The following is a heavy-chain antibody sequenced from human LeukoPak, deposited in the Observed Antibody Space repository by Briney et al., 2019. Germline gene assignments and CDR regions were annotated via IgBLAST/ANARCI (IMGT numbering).Heavy chain of an antibody. CDR2: IIPILGIA. J-gene: IGHJ4*02. V-gene: IGHV1-69*04. D-gene: IGHD4-17*01. Sequence: SVKVSCKASGGTFSSYAISWVRQAPGQGLEWMGRIIPILGIANYAQKFQGRVTITADKSTSTAYMELSSLRSEDTAVYYCAREPYYGDYPYYFDYWGQGTLVTVSS. CDR3: AREPYYGDYPYYFDY. CDR1: GGTFSSYA.